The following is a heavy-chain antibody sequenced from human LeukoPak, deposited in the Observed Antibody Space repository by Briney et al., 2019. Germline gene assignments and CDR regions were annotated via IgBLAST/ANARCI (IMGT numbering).Heavy chain of an antibody. J-gene: IGHJ4*02. V-gene: IGHV3-13*01. Sequence: GGSLRLSCAASGFTFNSYGMHWVRQATGKGLEWVSAIGTAGDTYYPGSVKGRFTISRENAKNSLYLQMNSLRAEDTAVYYCARGLYSNYGWGWGQGTLVTVSS. CDR2: IGTAGDT. CDR3: ARGLYSNYGWG. CDR1: GFTFNSYG. D-gene: IGHD4-11*01.